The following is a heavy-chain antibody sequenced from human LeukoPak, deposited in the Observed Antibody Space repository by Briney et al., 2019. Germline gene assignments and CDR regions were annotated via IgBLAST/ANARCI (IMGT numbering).Heavy chain of an antibody. D-gene: IGHD2-2*01. J-gene: IGHJ4*02. CDR1: GFTFSSYA. V-gene: IGHV3-23*01. CDR2: ISGSGGST. Sequence: GGSLRLSCAASGFTFSSYAMSWVRQAPGKGLEWVSAISGSGGSTYYADSVKGRFTISRDNSKNTLYLQMNSLRAEDTAVYYCAKAVGYCSSTSCYPFDYWGQGPLVTVSS. CDR3: AKAVGYCSSTSCYPFDY.